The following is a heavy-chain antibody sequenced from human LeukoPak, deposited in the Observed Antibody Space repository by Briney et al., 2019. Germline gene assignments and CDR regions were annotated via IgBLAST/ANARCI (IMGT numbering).Heavy chain of an antibody. CDR2: IFPKTGGT. V-gene: IGHV1-2*02. CDR1: GYTFTGYY. D-gene: IGHD1-26*01. J-gene: IGHJ5*01. Sequence: ASVKVSCKASGYTFTGYYLHWARQAPGQGLEWMGWIFPKTGGTSYAQKFQGRVTMTRDTSISTAYMELIGLRSDDTAVYYCAGPWDQVGFDSWGQGTLVTVSS. CDR3: AGPWDQVGFDS.